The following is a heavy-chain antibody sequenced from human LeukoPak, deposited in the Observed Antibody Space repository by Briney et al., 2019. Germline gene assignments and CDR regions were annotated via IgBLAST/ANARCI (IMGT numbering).Heavy chain of an antibody. J-gene: IGHJ4*02. Sequence: ASVKVSCKASGYSFTGYLIHWVRQAPGQGLEWMGWVNPDTGVTTYAQKFRGRVSMTRDTSTSTVYMELSSLRSEDTAVYYCARDSGYDGDYWGQGTLVTVSS. CDR2: VNPDTGVT. CDR3: ARDSGYDGDY. CDR1: GYSFTGYL. V-gene: IGHV1-2*02. D-gene: IGHD5-12*01.